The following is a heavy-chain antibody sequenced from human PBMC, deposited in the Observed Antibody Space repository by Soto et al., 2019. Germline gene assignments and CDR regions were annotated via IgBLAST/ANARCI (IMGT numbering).Heavy chain of an antibody. CDR1: GFTISGCS. V-gene: IGHV3-48*02. CDR3: VRDREIYRDMAQADL. D-gene: IGHD5-18*01. J-gene: IGHJ4*01. CDR2: ITIRTGNT. Sequence: PGGSLRLSCEASGFTISGCSMNWVRQAPGKGLEWLAYITIRTGNTVYADSVRGRFTISADNAENSVFLQMNSLRDEDTAVYFCVRDREIYRDMAQADLWGQGTLVTVSS.